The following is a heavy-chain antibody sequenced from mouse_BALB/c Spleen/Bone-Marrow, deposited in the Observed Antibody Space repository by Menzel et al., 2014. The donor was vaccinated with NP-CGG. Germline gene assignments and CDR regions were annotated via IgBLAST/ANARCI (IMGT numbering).Heavy chain of an antibody. V-gene: IGHV1-63*02. Sequence: QVQLQQSGAELVRPGTSVKISCKASGYTFTNNWLGWIKQRPGHGLEWIGDIYPGGGYSKYNEKFKGKVTLTADTSSSTAYMQLSSLTSEDSAVQFCARWGDGYPFYGMDYWGQGTSVTVSS. CDR3: ARWGDGYPFYGMDY. D-gene: IGHD2-3*01. CDR1: GYTFTNNW. CDR2: IYPGGGYS. J-gene: IGHJ4*01.